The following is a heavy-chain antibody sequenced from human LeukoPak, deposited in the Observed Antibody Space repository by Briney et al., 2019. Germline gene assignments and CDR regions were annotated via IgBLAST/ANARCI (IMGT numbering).Heavy chain of an antibody. J-gene: IGHJ4*02. Sequence: ASVKVSCKASGGTFSSYAISWVRQAPGQGLEWMGWINPNSGGTNYAQKFQGRVTMTRDTSISTAYMELSRLRSDDTAVYYCARDHYDSSGYYYPYWGQGTLVTVSS. CDR1: GGTFSSYA. V-gene: IGHV1-2*02. CDR2: INPNSGGT. D-gene: IGHD3-22*01. CDR3: ARDHYDSSGYYYPY.